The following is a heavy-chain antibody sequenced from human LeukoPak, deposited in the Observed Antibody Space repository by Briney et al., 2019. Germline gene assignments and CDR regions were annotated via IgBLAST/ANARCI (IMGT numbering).Heavy chain of an antibody. CDR1: AYSISNGFL. CDR3: TRLSHVAGAAKVSWFDP. Sequence: SETLSLTCTVSAYSISNGFLWGWIRQPPGKGLEWIASIYHSGTTYYNPSLKSRITASVDTSKNQFSLKLSSATAADTAIYYCTRLSHVAGAAKVSWFDPWGQGTLVTVPS. V-gene: IGHV4-38-2*02. J-gene: IGHJ5*02. CDR2: IYHSGTT. D-gene: IGHD1-26*01.